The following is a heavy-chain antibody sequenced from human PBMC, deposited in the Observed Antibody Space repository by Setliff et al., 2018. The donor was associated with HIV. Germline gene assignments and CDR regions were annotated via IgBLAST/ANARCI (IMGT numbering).Heavy chain of an antibody. CDR2: IQTSGRT. V-gene: IGHV4-4*07. CDR1: GGSISNYY. CDR3: ARSSRANCGGDCYLFDY. Sequence: SETLSLTCTVSGGSISNYYWSWIRQPAGKGLEWIGRIQTSGRTNNNPSLKSRVTMSVDTSKNQFSLILTSVTAADTAVYYCARSSRANCGGDCYLFDYWGQGTPVTSPQ. D-gene: IGHD2-21*02. J-gene: IGHJ4*02.